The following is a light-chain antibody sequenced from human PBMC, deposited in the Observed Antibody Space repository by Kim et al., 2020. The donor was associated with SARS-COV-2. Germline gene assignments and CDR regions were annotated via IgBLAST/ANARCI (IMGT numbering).Light chain of an antibody. J-gene: IGLJ2*01. CDR2: YDS. V-gene: IGLV3-21*04. CDR3: QVWDSSSDHVV. CDR1: NIGSKS. Sequence: APGKTARIPCGGNNIGSKSVHCYQQKPGQAPVLVIYYDSARPSGIPERFSGSNSGNTATLTISRVEGGDEADYYCQVWDSSSDHVVFGGGTQLTVL.